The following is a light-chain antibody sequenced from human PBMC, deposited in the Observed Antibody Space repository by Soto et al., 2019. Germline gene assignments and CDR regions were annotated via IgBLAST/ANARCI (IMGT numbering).Light chain of an antibody. CDR1: QSIXSH. J-gene: IGKJ5*01. CDR2: DAS. V-gene: IGKV3-11*01. CDR3: QQRSNWTRT. Sequence: IVLTQCAATLSLSQGESATLPCRASQSIXSHFVWYQQKPGQAPRFLXYDASNRATGIPARLSGSGSGTDFTLTSSSLEPEDVAVYYCQQRSNWTRTVGQGTRLEIK.